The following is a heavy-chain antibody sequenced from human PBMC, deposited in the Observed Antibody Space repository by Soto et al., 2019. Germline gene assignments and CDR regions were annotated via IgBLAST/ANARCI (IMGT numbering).Heavy chain of an antibody. J-gene: IGHJ4*02. D-gene: IGHD6-13*01. CDR1: GGSIRSYY. CDR2: IYTSGST. Sequence: SETLSLSCTVSGGSIRSYYWGWIRQPAGKGLEWIGRIYTSGSTNYNPSLKSRVTMSVDTSKNQFSLKLSSVTAADTAVYYCASLAAAGRGFGDYWGQGTLVTVSS. CDR3: ASLAAAGRGFGDY. V-gene: IGHV4-4*07.